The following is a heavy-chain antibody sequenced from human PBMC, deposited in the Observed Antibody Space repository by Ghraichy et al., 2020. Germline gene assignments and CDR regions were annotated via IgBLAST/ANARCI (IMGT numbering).Heavy chain of an antibody. V-gene: IGHV4-59*01. CDR1: GGSISSYY. J-gene: IGHJ6*02. CDR3: AREPELDYGDYYYYGMDV. Sequence: ESLNISCTVSGGSISSYYWSWIRQPPGKGLEWIGYIYYSGSTNYNPSLKSRVTISVDTSKNQFSLKLSSVTAADTAVYYCAREPELDYGDYYYYGMDVWGQGTTVTVSS. CDR2: IYYSGST. D-gene: IGHD4-17*01.